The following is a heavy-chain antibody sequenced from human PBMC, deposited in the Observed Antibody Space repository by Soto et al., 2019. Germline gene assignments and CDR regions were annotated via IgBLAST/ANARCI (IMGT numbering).Heavy chain of an antibody. CDR2: ISGSGGST. Sequence: PRLSCAASGFTFSSYAMSWVRQAPGKGLEWVSAISGSGGSTYYADSVKGRFTISRDNSKNTLYLQMNSLRAEDTAVYYCATHIDYGSGRPYIWGQGTMVTVSS. V-gene: IGHV3-23*01. J-gene: IGHJ3*02. CDR3: ATHIDYGSGRPYI. D-gene: IGHD3-10*01. CDR1: GFTFSSYA.